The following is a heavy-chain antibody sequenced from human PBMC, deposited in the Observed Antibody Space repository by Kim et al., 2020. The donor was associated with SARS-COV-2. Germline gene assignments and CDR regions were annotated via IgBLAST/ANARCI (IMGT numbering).Heavy chain of an antibody. CDR2: FYYCGST. Sequence: SETLSLTCTVSGGSISSSTYYWGWILQPPGKGWEWTWSFYYCGSTYYKSSLKSRVTISEDTSKNQFSLKLSSVTAADTVVYYSATPVTYYYYTSGTPDW. J-gene: IGHJ5*01. V-gene: IGHV4-39*01. D-gene: IGHD3-22*01. CDR3: ATPVTYYYYTSGTPDW. CDR1: GGSISSSTYY.